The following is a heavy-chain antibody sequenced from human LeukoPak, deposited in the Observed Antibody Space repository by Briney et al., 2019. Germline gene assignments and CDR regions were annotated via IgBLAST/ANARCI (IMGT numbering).Heavy chain of an antibody. Sequence: PSETLSLTCTVSGGSIRSYYWSWIRQPPGKGLECIGYIYNSGSTNYNPSLKSRVSISVDTSKNQFSLKLSSVTAADTAVYYCARSAIDAFDIWGQGTMVTVSS. J-gene: IGHJ3*02. CDR1: GGSIRSYY. CDR2: IYNSGST. V-gene: IGHV4-59*08. CDR3: ARSAIDAFDI. D-gene: IGHD6-25*01.